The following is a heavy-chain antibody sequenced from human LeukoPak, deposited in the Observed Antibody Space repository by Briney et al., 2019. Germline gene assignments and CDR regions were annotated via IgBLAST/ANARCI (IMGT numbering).Heavy chain of an antibody. CDR1: GGSFSGYY. CDR2: INHSGST. Sequence: SETLSLTCAVYGGSFSGYYWSWIRQPPGKGLEWIGEINHSGSTNYNPSLKSRVTISVDTSKNQFSLKLSSVTAADTAVYYCARALPDSPLYYYYYYGMDVWGQGTTVTVSS. CDR3: ARALPDSPLYYYYYYGMDV. D-gene: IGHD2-15*01. V-gene: IGHV4-34*01. J-gene: IGHJ6*02.